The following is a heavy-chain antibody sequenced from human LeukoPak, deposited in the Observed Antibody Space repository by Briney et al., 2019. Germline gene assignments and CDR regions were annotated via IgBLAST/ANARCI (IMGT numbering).Heavy chain of an antibody. V-gene: IGHV3-23*01. CDR3: AKDHSGWYDKWFDP. Sequence: GGSLRLSCAASGFTFSSYAMSWVRQAPGKGLEWASSISGSGGSTYYADSVKGRFTISRDNSKNTLYLQMNSLRAEDTAVYYCAKDHSGWYDKWFDPWGQGTLVTVSS. CDR2: ISGSGGST. J-gene: IGHJ5*02. CDR1: GFTFSSYA. D-gene: IGHD6-19*01.